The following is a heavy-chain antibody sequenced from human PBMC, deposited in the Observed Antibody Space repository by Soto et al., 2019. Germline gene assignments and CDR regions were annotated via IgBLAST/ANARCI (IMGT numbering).Heavy chain of an antibody. V-gene: IGHV3-23*01. CDR3: AKDSRTLSAFDI. CDR2: ISGSGGDT. Sequence: EVQLLESGGGLVQPGVSLRLSCAASGFTFSNYAMSWVRQAPGKGLEWVSAISGSGGDTYYADYVKGRFTISTDNSKNTLYLQMNSLRAEDTAIYYCAKDSRTLSAFDIWGQGTMVTVSS. J-gene: IGHJ3*02. CDR1: GFTFSNYA.